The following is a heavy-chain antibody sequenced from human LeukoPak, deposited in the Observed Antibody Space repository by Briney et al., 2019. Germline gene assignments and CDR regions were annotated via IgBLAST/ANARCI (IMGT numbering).Heavy chain of an antibody. V-gene: IGHV4-39*01. CDR1: GGSISSSSYY. Sequence: PSQTLSLTCTVSGGSISSSSYYWGWIRQPPGKGLEWIGSIYYSGSTYYNPSLKSRVTISVDTSKNQFSLKLSSVTAADTAVYYCARLKFPYYYDSSGSWFDPWGQGTLVTVSS. J-gene: IGHJ5*02. CDR2: IYYSGST. D-gene: IGHD3-22*01. CDR3: ARLKFPYYYDSSGSWFDP.